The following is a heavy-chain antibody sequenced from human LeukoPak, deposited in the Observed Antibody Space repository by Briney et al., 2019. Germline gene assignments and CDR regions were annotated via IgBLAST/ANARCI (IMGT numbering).Heavy chain of an antibody. CDR1: GFTFSGSA. J-gene: IGHJ4*02. D-gene: IGHD6-19*01. CDR2: IDKKDKGYATAT. Sequence: GGSLRLSCAASGFTFSGSAIHWVRQSSGKGLEWFGQIDKKDKGYATATAYAASVKGRFTISRDNAKNSLYLQMNSLRAEDTAVYYCARSGSGRGYWGQGTLVTVSS. V-gene: IGHV3-73*01. CDR3: ARSGSGRGY.